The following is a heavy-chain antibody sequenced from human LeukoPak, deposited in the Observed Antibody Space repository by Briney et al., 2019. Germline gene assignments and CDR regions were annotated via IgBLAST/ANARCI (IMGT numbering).Heavy chain of an antibody. D-gene: IGHD2-15*01. CDR3: AKVAVVAAIRTTYFDY. V-gene: IGHV3-30*02. Sequence: PGGSLRLSCVASGFTFSSYGMHWVRQAPGKGLEWVAFIRYDGSNNYYADSVKGRFTISRDNSKNTLYLQMNSLRAEDTAVYYCAKVAVVAAIRTTYFDYWGQGTLVTVSS. J-gene: IGHJ4*02. CDR2: IRYDGSNN. CDR1: GFTFSSYG.